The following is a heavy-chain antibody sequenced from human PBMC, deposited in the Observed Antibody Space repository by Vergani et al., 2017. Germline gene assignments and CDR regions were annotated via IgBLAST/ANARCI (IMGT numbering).Heavy chain of an antibody. CDR1: GFTFSSYW. J-gene: IGHJ5*02. CDR2: IKQDGSGN. Sequence: EVQLVESGGGLVQPGGSLRLSCAASGFTFSSYWMSWVRQAPGKGLEWVANIKQDGSGNYCVDSVKGRFTISRDNAKNSLYLRMNSLRAEDTAVYYCARDPDHYSYGVLFDPWGQGTLVTVSS. V-gene: IGHV3-7*01. D-gene: IGHD5-18*01. CDR3: ARDPDHYSYGVLFDP.